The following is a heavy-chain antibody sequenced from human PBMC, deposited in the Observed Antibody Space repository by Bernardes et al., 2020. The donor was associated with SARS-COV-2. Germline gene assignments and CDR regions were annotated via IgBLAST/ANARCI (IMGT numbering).Heavy chain of an antibody. CDR1: GFTFSSYS. D-gene: IGHD6-19*01. J-gene: IGHJ4*02. CDR2: ISSSSSYI. CDR3: ARASVYGRQWLVPPLSY. Sequence: GGSLRLSCAASGFTFSSYSMNWVRQAPGKGLEWVSSISSSSSYIYYADSVKGRFTISRDNAKNSLYLQMNSLRAEDTAVYYCARASVYGRQWLVPPLSYWGQGTLVTVSS. V-gene: IGHV3-21*01.